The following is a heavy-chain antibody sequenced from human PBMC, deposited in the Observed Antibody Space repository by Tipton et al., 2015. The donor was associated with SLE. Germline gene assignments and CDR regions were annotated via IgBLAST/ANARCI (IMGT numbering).Heavy chain of an antibody. D-gene: IGHD1-26*01. CDR1: GGSISSYY. V-gene: IGHV4-59*01. CDR2: IYYSGST. J-gene: IGHJ3*02. CDR3: AREVVGADDAFDI. Sequence: TLSLTCTVSGGSISSYYWSWIRQPPGKGLEWIGYIYYSGSTNYNPSLKGRVTISVDTSKNQFSLKLSSVTAADTAVYYCAREVVGADDAFDIWGQGTMVTVSS.